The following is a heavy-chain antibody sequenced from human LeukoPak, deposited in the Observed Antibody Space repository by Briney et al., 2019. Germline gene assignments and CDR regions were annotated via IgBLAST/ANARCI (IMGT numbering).Heavy chain of an antibody. CDR2: IYYSGST. V-gene: IGHV4-31*03. Sequence: PSETLPLTCTVSGGSISSGGYFWSWIRQHPGKGLEWIGYIYYSGSTYYSPSLKSRVTISVDTSKNQFSLKLNSVTAADTAVYYCASLSGFYLDWGQGTLVTVPS. J-gene: IGHJ4*02. D-gene: IGHD3-22*01. CDR1: GGSISSGGYF. CDR3: ASLSGFYLD.